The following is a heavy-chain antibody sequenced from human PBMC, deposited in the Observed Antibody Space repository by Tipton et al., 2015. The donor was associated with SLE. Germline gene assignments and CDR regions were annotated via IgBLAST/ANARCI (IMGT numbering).Heavy chain of an antibody. CDR3: ARVRKITIFGVPKGDYFDY. J-gene: IGHJ4*02. Sequence: TLSLTCTVSGGSISSYYWSWIRQPPGKGLEWIGYIYYSGSTNYNPSRKSRVTISVDTSKNQVSLKLSSVTAADTAVYYCARVRKITIFGVPKGDYFDYWGQGTLVTVSS. D-gene: IGHD3-3*01. CDR2: IYYSGST. V-gene: IGHV4-59*08. CDR1: GGSISSYY.